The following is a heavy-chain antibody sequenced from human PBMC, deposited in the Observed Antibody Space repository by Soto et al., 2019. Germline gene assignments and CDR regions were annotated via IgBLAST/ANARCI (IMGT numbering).Heavy chain of an antibody. V-gene: IGHV1-3*01. CDR2: INPDNGNT. Sequence: GPPVKVSCKASGYTFTRYTMNWVRQAPGQRLEWMGWINPDNGNTKSSQKFQDRVIITRDTSASTAYMDLSSLRSEDTAVYYCARGIATGQLDPWGQGTLVTVSS. J-gene: IGHJ5*02. D-gene: IGHD2-15*01. CDR3: ARGIATGQLDP. CDR1: GYTFTRYT.